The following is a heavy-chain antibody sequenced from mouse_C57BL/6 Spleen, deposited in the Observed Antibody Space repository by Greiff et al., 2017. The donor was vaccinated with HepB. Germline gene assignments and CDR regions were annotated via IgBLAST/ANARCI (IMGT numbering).Heavy chain of an antibody. V-gene: IGHV1-59*01. CDR1: GYTFTSYW. CDR3: ARGGDPYWYFDV. CDR2: IDPSDSYT. D-gene: IGHD2-13*01. J-gene: IGHJ1*03. Sequence: VQLQQPGAELVRPGTSVKLSCKASGYTFTSYWMHWVKQRPGQGLEWIGVIDPSDSYTNYNQKFKGKATLTVDTSSSPAYMQLSSLTSEDSAVYYCARGGDPYWYFDVWGTGTTVTVSS.